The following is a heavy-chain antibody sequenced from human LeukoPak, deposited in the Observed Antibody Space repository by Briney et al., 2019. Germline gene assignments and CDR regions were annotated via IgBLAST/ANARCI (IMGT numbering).Heavy chain of an antibody. CDR1: GGSFSGYY. D-gene: IGHD3-10*01. CDR3: ARGLRWGITMVRARTYFDY. CDR2: INRSQST. J-gene: IGHJ4*02. V-gene: IGHV4-34*01. Sequence: PSETLSLTCAVYGGSFSGYYWSWIRQPPGKGQEWIGEINRSQSTSYNPSLKSRVNISVDTSKNQFSLKLSYVTAADTAVYYCARGLRWGITMVRARTYFDYWGQGTLVTVSS.